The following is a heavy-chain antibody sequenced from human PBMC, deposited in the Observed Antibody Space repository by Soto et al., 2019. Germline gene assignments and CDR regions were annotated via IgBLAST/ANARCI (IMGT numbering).Heavy chain of an antibody. CDR3: AHIPNYYQYDWFDP. D-gene: IGHD3-16*01. J-gene: IGHJ5*02. Sequence: QITLKESGPTLVKPTQTLTLTCTFSGFSLTTRGVGVGWIRQPPGKALECLALIYWDDDKRYSPSLQSRLSITKDNYKNQVGMTMPNVDPVDTATYYCAHIPNYYQYDWFDPWGQGTLVSVSS. CDR1: GFSLTTRGVG. CDR2: IYWDDDK. V-gene: IGHV2-5*02.